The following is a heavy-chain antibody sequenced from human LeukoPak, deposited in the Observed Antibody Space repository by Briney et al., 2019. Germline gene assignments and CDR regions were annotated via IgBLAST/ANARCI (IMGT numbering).Heavy chain of an antibody. CDR2: MRSKTNSYAT. V-gene: IGHV3-73*01. J-gene: IGHJ4*02. CDR1: GFSFSGSV. D-gene: IGHD2-15*01. Sequence: GGSLRLSCAASGFSFSGSVLHWVRQASGKGLEWVGRMRSKTNSYATAYAASVKGRFTISRDDSKNTAYLQMNSLKTEDTAVYYCAREEDSDFDYWGQGTLVTVSS. CDR3: AREEDSDFDY.